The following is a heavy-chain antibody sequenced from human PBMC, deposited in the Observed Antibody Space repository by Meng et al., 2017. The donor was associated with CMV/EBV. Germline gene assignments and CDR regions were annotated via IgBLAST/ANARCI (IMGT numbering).Heavy chain of an antibody. CDR2: ISAYNGNT. Sequence: ASVKVSCKASGYTFTSYGISWVRQAPGQGLEWMGWISAYNGNTSYAQKLQGRVTMTTDTSTSTAYMELRSLRSDDTAVYYCAREGLARHCSSTSCPRDYYYGMDVWGQGTTVTVSS. CDR3: AREGLARHCSSTSCPRDYYYGMDV. V-gene: IGHV1-18*01. CDR1: GYTFTSYG. J-gene: IGHJ6*02. D-gene: IGHD2-2*01.